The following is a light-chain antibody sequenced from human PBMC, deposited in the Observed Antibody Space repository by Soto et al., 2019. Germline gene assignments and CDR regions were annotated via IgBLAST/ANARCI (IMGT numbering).Light chain of an antibody. CDR3: QQYAAAPYT. CDR2: VAS. V-gene: IGKV3-20*01. CDR1: QSVTHNH. Sequence: EIVLTQSPGTLSLSPGERATLSCRASQSVTHNHLAWYQQKRGQAPRLLIYVASARATGLPGRFSGSGSGTDFTLTISRLEPEDFAVYYSQQYAAAPYTFGQGTKLEI. J-gene: IGKJ2*01.